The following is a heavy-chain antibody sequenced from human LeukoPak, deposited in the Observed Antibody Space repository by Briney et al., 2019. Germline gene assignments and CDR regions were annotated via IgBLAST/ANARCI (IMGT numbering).Heavy chain of an antibody. CDR1: GFTFSSYS. Sequence: GGSLRLSCAASGFTFSSYSMNWVRQAPGKGLEWVSSISSSSSYIYYADSVKGRFTISRDNAKNSLYLQMNSLRAGDTAVYYCARAYGTPANWFDPWGQGTLVTVSS. CDR3: ARAYGTPANWFDP. J-gene: IGHJ5*02. V-gene: IGHV3-21*01. CDR2: ISSSSSYI. D-gene: IGHD3-10*01.